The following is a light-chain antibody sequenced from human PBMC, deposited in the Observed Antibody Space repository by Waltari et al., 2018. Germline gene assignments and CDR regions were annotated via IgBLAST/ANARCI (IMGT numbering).Light chain of an antibody. V-gene: IGKV1-12*01. CDR2: AAT. Sequence: DIQMTQSPSSVSASVGDRVTITCRASQGISSWLAWYPQKPGKAPKHLIYAATSLQSGVPSRFSGSGSGTDFTLTISSLQPEDFATYYCQQANSFPITFGQGTRLEIK. J-gene: IGKJ5*01. CDR1: QGISSW. CDR3: QQANSFPIT.